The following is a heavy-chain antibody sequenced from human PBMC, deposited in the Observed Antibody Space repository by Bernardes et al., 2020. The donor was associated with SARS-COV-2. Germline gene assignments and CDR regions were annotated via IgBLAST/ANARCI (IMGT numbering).Heavy chain of an antibody. CDR3: TTSLSCYRNLCDY. Sequence: GGSLRLSCAASGFTFSNAWMNWVRQAPGKGLEWVGRIKSKTDGGTTDYAAPVKGRFTISRDDSKNTLYLQMNSLKTEDTAVYYCTTSLSCYRNLCDYWGQGTLVTVSS. D-gene: IGHD2-2*01. J-gene: IGHJ4*02. CDR1: GFTFSNAW. CDR2: IKSKTDGGTT. V-gene: IGHV3-15*07.